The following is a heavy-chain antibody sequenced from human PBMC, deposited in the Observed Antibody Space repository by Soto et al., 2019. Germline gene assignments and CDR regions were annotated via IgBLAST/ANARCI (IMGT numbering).Heavy chain of an antibody. J-gene: IGHJ4*02. CDR1: GYAFIIYY. Sequence: GASVKVSCKASGYAFIIYYIHWVRQAPGQGLEWMGIINPSGSNTGYAQKFQGRITMTRDTSTSTAYMELSSLRSEDTAVYYCGRGDSYYYDSSGYSFDYWGQGTLVTVS. CDR3: GRGDSYYYDSSGYSFDY. V-gene: IGHV1-46*01. D-gene: IGHD3-22*01. CDR2: INPSGSNT.